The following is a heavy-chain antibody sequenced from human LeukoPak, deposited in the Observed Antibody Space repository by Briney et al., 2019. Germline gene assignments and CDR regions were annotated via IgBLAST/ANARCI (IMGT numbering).Heavy chain of an antibody. D-gene: IGHD3-10*02. V-gene: IGHV3-21*01. Sequence: GGSLRLSCAASGFPFSSYSMTWVRQAPGKGLEWVSFISSSSSYICYADSVKGRFTISRDNAKNSLYLQMNSLRAEDTAVYYCARGTMFPYYFDYWGQGTLVTVSS. J-gene: IGHJ4*02. CDR3: ARGTMFPYYFDY. CDR1: GFPFSSYS. CDR2: ISSSSSYI.